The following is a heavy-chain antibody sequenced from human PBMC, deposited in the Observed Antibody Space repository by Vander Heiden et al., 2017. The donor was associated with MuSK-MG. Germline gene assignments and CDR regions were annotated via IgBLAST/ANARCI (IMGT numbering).Heavy chain of an antibody. CDR2: IPQDGCFY. J-gene: IGHJ4*02. CDR1: GYTFGRYC. Sequence: EVQLVESGGGVVQPGGSMSRSCAASGYTFGRYCMSGVRQAQGKVRAWVANIPQDGCFYYYVHSVKGRFTIPRDHVKNHLHLQINRLRGEGRGLCYFSRPFSAPYWGQ. D-gene: IGHD6-25*01. CDR3: SRPFSAPY. V-gene: IGHV3-7*01.